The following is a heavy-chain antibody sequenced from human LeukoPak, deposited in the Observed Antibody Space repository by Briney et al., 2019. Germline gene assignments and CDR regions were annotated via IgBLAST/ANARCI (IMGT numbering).Heavy chain of an antibody. Sequence: ASVTVTCKTSGYIFTDHYMHWLRQAPGKGLEWMGRFDPEGGDTLYAEKFQGRVTITADTSTATSYMEVSSLTSEDTAVYYCATDAEYRIAARKLDYWGQGTLVTVSA. CDR3: ATDAEYRIAARKLDY. J-gene: IGHJ4*02. CDR1: GYIFTDHY. V-gene: IGHV1-69-2*01. CDR2: FDPEGGDT. D-gene: IGHD6-6*01.